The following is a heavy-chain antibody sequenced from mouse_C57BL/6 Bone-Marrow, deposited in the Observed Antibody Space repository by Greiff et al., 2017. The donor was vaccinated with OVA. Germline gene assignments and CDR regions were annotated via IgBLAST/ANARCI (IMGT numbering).Heavy chain of an antibody. Sequence: VQLQESGAELVRPGTSVKMSCKASGYTFTNYWIGWAKQRPGHGLEWIGDIYPGGGYTNYNEKFKGKATLTADKSSSTAYMQFSSLTSEDSAIYYGARLGKLLRSNYFDYWGQGTTLTVSS. V-gene: IGHV1-63*01. D-gene: IGHD1-1*01. CDR1: GYTFTNYW. CDR3: ARLGKLLRSNYFDY. J-gene: IGHJ2*01. CDR2: IYPGGGYT.